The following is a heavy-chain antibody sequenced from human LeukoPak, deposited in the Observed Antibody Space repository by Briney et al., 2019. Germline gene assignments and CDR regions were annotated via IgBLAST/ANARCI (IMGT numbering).Heavy chain of an antibody. J-gene: IGHJ4*02. D-gene: IGHD3-10*01. V-gene: IGHV4-59*12. Sequence: PSETLSLTCTVSGGSISSYYWSWIRQPPGKGLEWIGYIYYSGSTNYNPSLKSRVTISVDTSKNQFSLKLSSVTAADTAVYYCASTNVLLSFGELSKTAYFDYWGQGTLVTVSS. CDR2: IYYSGST. CDR3: ASTNVLLSFGELSKTAYFDY. CDR1: GGSISSYY.